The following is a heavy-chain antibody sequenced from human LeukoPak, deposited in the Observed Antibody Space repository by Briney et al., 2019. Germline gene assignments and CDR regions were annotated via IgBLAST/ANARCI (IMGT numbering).Heavy chain of an antibody. J-gene: IGHJ4*02. D-gene: IGHD3-22*01. CDR3: ARVFNYYDTSGYYI. CDR1: GYTFTGYF. Sequence: ASVKVSCKASGYTFTGYFLHWVRQAPGQGLEWMGWINPNSGGTTFAQKFQGRVTMTRDTSISTAYMELSRLRSDDTAVYYCARVFNYYDTSGYYIWGQGTLVTVSS. V-gene: IGHV1-2*02. CDR2: INPNSGGT.